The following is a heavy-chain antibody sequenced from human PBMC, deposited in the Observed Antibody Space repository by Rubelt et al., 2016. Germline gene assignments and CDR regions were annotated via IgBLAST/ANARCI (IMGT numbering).Heavy chain of an antibody. Sequence: GGGVVQPGGSLRLSCAASGFSFSSCGMHWVRQAPGKGLEWVAVISYDGGKSYYADSVKGRFTISRDKSKNTLYLQMNSLRVEDTAVYYCVRGGADLYYYGMDVWGQGTTVTVS. CDR1: GFSFSSCG. D-gene: IGHD3-16*01. V-gene: IGHV3-30*03. J-gene: IGHJ6*02. CDR2: ISYDGGKS. CDR3: VRGGADLYYYGMDV.